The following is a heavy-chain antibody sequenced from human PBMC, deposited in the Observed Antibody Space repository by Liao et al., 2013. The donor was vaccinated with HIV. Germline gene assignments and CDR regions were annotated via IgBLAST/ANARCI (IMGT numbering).Heavy chain of an antibody. J-gene: IGHJ6*03. V-gene: IGHV4-4*07. CDR1: GGSFSRYY. CDR3: DERSRQLVRGWSVALYYNDV. D-gene: IGHD1-1*01. Sequence: QFQLQESGPGLVKPSETLSLTCSVSGGSFSRYYWSWIRQPAGKGLEWIGRIFTNGTTDRNPSLKSRVTMSIDTSKTHFSLRLTSVTAADTAVYYCDERSRQLVRGWSVALYYNDV. CDR2: IFTNGTT.